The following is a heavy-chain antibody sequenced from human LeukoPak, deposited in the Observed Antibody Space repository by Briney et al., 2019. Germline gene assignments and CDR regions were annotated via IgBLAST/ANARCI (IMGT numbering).Heavy chain of an antibody. J-gene: IGHJ3*02. CDR3: ARDEVYYYDSKRVAFDI. D-gene: IGHD3-22*01. CDR1: GGSICSGNW. Sequence: SGTLSLTCTVSGGSICSGNWWSWVGQPPGKWLEWIGEIYHSGSTNYNPSLTSRVTISVDESKNYFSLKLNSVTAADTAVYYCARDEVYYYDSKRVAFDIWGQGTMVTVSS. CDR2: IYHSGST. V-gene: IGHV4-4*02.